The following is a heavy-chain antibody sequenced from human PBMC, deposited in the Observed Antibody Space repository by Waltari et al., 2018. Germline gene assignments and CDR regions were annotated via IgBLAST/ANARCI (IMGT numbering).Heavy chain of an antibody. D-gene: IGHD3-10*01. J-gene: IGHJ6*03. CDR1: GPTFRSYW. Sequence: EVQLAESGGGLVQPGGSLRLSCAASGPTFRSYWMHWVRQAPGTGLVWVARINSDGGITTYADSVKGRFTISRDNAMNTLYLQMNSLRAEDTAVYYCAKTSGGDYYYYYYMDVWGKGTTVTVSS. V-gene: IGHV3-74*01. CDR3: AKTSGGDYYYYYYMDV. CDR2: INSDGGIT.